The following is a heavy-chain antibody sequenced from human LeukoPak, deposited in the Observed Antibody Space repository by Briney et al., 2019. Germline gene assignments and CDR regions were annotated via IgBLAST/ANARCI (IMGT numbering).Heavy chain of an antibody. CDR1: GFTFSSYA. CDR3: AKDSATYVDTAMVS. V-gene: IGHV3-23*01. Sequence: PGGSLRLSCAASGFTFSSYAMSWVRQAPGKGLEWVSGISGGGDSTNYADSVKGRFTISRDNSKNTLSLQMNSLRAEDTAVYYCAKDSATYVDTAMVSWGQGTLVTVSS. J-gene: IGHJ5*02. CDR2: ISGGGDST. D-gene: IGHD5-18*01.